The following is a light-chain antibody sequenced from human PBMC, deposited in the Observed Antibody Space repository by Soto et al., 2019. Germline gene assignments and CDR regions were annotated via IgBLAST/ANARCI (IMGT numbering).Light chain of an antibody. CDR1: KLGDKY. CDR2: QDS. J-gene: IGLJ2*01. CDR3: QAWDSSTYVV. Sequence: SYELTQPPSVYVSPGQTASITCSGDKLGDKYACWYQQKPGQSPVLVTYQDSKRPSGIPERFSGSNSGNTATLTISGTQAMDEADYYCQAWDSSTYVVFGGGTKLTVL. V-gene: IGLV3-1*01.